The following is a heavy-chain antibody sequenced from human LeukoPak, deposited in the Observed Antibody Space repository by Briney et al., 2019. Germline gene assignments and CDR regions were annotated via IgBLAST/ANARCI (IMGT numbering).Heavy chain of an antibody. J-gene: IGHJ6*02. CDR3: ARDLPPLHYGMDV. CDR1: GFTFSSYS. V-gene: IGHV3-21*01. CDR2: ISSSSSYI. Sequence: GGSLRLSCAASGFTFSSYSINGVRQAPGKGLVWVSSISSSSSYIYYADSVKGRFTISRDNAKNSLYMQMNSLRAEDTAVYYCARDLPPLHYGMDVWGQGTTVTVSS. D-gene: IGHD2-15*01.